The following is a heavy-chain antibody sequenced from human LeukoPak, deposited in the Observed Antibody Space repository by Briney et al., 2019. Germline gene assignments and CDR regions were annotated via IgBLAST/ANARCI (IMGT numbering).Heavy chain of an antibody. CDR2: IGAAGGHI. V-gene: IGHV3-21*01. J-gene: IGHJ3*01. CDR1: GFTFSAYS. Sequence: PGGSLRLSCAASGFTFSAYSMNWVRQAPGEGLEWVPSIGAAGGHIYYTDSMKGRFTISRDNAKSSLFLQMNSLRAEDTGIYYCVRVGSGATRADTLDLWGQGTMVTVSS. D-gene: IGHD6-19*01. CDR3: VRVGSGATRADTLDL.